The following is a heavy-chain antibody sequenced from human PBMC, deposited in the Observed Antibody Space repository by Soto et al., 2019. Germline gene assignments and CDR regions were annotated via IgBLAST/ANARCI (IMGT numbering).Heavy chain of an antibody. CDR3: ARDSDYYGSGRPQEGFY. CDR2: IKQDGSEK. Sequence: LRLSCAASGFTFSSYWMSWVRQAPGKGLEWVANIKQDGSEKYYVDSVKGRFTISRDNAKNSLYLQMNSLRAEDTAVYYCARDSDYYGSGRPQEGFYWGQGTLVTVSS. J-gene: IGHJ4*02. V-gene: IGHV3-7*03. D-gene: IGHD3-10*01. CDR1: GFTFSSYW.